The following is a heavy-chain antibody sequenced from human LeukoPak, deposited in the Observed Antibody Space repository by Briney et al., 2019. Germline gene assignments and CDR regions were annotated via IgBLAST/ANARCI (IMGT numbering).Heavy chain of an antibody. D-gene: IGHD3-22*01. CDR1: GFTFSSYG. CDR3: AKDLGVAYYYDSSGYYPFDY. CDR2: ISYDGSNT. V-gene: IGHV3-30*18. Sequence: GGSLRLSCAASGFTFSSYGMHWVRRAPGKGLEWVAIISYDGSNTYYADSVKGRFTISRGNSKNTLYLQMNSLRAEDTAVYYCAKDLGVAYYYDSSGYYPFDYWGQGTLVTVSS. J-gene: IGHJ4*02.